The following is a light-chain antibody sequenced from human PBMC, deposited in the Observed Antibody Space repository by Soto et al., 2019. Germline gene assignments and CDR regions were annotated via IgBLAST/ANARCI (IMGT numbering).Light chain of an antibody. CDR2: GTS. Sequence: EIVMTQSPATLYVSPGERATLSCRASQSVSSNLAWYQQRRGQAPRLLIYGTSTRATGIPARFSGSGSGTEITLTISSLPSEDFAVYYCQQYTKCPLFTFGPRTIVD. CDR3: QQYTKCPLFT. V-gene: IGKV3-15*01. J-gene: IGKJ3*01. CDR1: QSVSSN.